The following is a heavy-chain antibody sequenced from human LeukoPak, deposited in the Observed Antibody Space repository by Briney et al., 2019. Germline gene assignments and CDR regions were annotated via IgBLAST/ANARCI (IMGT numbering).Heavy chain of an antibody. D-gene: IGHD3-9*01. J-gene: IGHJ4*02. V-gene: IGHV3-66*04. CDR1: GFTVSSNY. Sequence: GGSLRLSCAASGFTVSSNYMSWVRQAAGKGLEWVSVIYSGGSTYYADSVKGRFTISRDNSKNTLYLQMNSLRAEDTAVYYCARQGDVLTGYPSGGRSFDYWGQGTLVTVSS. CDR2: IYSGGST. CDR3: ARQGDVLTGYPSGGRSFDY.